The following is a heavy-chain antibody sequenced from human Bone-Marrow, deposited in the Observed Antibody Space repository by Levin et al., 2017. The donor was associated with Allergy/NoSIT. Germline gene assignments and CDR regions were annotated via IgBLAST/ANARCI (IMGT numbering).Heavy chain of an antibody. CDR3: ARAPSLSSGWSGDADIFSYYYYLDV. CDR1: GGSISSFY. D-gene: IGHD6-19*01. CDR2: IYYSGST. V-gene: IGHV4-59*01. Sequence: PGGSLRLSCTVSGGSISSFYWVWIRQPPGKGLEWIGYIYYSGSTNYNPSLKSRVTISVDTSKNQFSLNLSSVTAADTAVYYCARAPSLSSGWSGDADIFSYYYYLDVWGKGTTVTVSS. J-gene: IGHJ6*03.